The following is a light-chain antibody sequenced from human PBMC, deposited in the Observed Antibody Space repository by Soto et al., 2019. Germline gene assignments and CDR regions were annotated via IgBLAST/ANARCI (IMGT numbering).Light chain of an antibody. V-gene: IGKV2-28*01. CDR1: QSLLHSNGYNY. J-gene: IGKJ2*02. CDR2: LGS. Sequence: DIVMTQSPLSLPVTPGEPASISCRSSQSLLHSNGYNYLDWYLQKPVQSPHLLIYLGSNRASGVPDRFSGSGSGTDFTLKISRVEAEDVGVYYCMQALQTPGTFGQGTKLEIK. CDR3: MQALQTPGT.